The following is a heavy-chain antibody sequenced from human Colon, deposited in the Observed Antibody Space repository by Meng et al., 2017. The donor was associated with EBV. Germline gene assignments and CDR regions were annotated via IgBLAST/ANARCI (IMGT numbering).Heavy chain of an antibody. CDR3: ARDPYATGWAG. CDR1: GGSISISTW. D-gene: IGHD6-19*01. CDR2: IYHSGGT. V-gene: IGHV4-4*02. Sequence: QMQLQESGPGLVKPSXXXXXPCAVSGGSISISTWWSWVRQPPGKGLEWIGEIYHSGGTNYNPSLRGRVTISLDKSKNQFSLTLRSVTAADTAVYYCARDPYATGWAGWGQGTLVTVSS. J-gene: IGHJ4*02.